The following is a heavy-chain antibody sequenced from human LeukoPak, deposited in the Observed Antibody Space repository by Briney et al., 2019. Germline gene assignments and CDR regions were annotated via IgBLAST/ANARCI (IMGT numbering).Heavy chain of an antibody. D-gene: IGHD6-13*01. CDR3: ARQMNRWYTIFDY. CDR2: INEDGSDS. V-gene: IGHV3-74*03. Sequence: GGSLRLSCIASGFTFSGHWIHWVRQAPGMGLVWVSRINEDGSDSMYAESVKGRFTISRDNAKNSLYLQMNSLRAEDTAVYYCARQMNRWYTIFDYWGQGTLVTVSS. J-gene: IGHJ4*02. CDR1: GFTFSGHW.